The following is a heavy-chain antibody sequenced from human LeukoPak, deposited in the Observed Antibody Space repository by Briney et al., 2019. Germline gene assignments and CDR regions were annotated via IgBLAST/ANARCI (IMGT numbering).Heavy chain of an antibody. CDR1: GGTFSSYA. Sequence: ASVKVSCKASGGTFSSYAISWVRQAPGQGLEWMGRIIPILNIANYAQKFQGRVTITADKSTTTAYMELSSLRSEDTAVYYCASVRDGYNDYWYFDLWGRGTLVTVSS. D-gene: IGHD5-24*01. V-gene: IGHV1-69*04. CDR3: ASVRDGYNDYWYFDL. CDR2: IIPILNIA. J-gene: IGHJ2*01.